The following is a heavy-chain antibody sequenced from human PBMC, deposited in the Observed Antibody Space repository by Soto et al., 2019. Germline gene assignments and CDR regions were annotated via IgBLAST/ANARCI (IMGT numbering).Heavy chain of an antibody. Sequence: QLHLVQSGAVVKKPGASVTVSCSASGYPVTAYYMHWVRQAPGRGLEWMGGINPATGAAKYTQTFQGRVTMPRDTSTGTVFMEMSGLTFEDTAVFYGARGGGVGVAGSAAFDMWGQGTLVTVSS. J-gene: IGHJ3*02. CDR1: GYPVTAYY. CDR3: ARGGGVGVAGSAAFDM. CDR2: INPATGAA. D-gene: IGHD3-3*01. V-gene: IGHV1-2*02.